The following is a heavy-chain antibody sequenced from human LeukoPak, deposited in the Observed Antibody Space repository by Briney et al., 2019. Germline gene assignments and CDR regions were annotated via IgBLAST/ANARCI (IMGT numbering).Heavy chain of an antibody. J-gene: IGHJ4*02. CDR2: MNPNSGNT. D-gene: IGHD3-16*02. CDR1: GYTFTSYD. V-gene: IGHV1-8*03. Sequence: GASVKVSCKASGYTFTSYDINWVRQATGQGLEWMGWMNPNSGNTGYAQKFQGRVTITRNTSISTAYMELSSLRSEDTAVYYCAREKRMITFGGVIAFTQFDYWGQGTLVTVSS. CDR3: AREKRMITFGGVIAFTQFDY.